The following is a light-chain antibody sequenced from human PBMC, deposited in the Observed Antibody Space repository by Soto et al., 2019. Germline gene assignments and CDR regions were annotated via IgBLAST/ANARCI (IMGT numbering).Light chain of an antibody. V-gene: IGLV1-40*01. J-gene: IGLJ2*01. CDR2: DND. CDR3: QSYDNRLSGVV. CDR1: SSNIGAGFD. Sequence: QSVLTQPPSVSGAPGQRIIISCTGSSSNIGAGFDVHWYQHLPGTAPKLLVYDNDNRPSGLPARFSDSRSGTSASLAITSLQADDEADYYCQSYDNRLSGVVFGGGTKLTVL.